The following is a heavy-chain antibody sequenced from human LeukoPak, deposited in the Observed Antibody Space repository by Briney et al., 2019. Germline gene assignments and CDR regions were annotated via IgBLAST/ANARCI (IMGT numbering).Heavy chain of an antibody. CDR1: GFTFSNYA. CDR3: AKGPHRDY. J-gene: IGHJ4*02. Sequence: GGSLRLSCAASGFTFSNYATSWVRQAPGKGLEWVSSLNGRGDSPYYADSVKGRFTISRDNSKNTLYLQMHSLRVEDTAVYYCAKGPHRDYWGQEPLLPVSS. V-gene: IGHV3-23*01. CDR2: LNGRGDSP.